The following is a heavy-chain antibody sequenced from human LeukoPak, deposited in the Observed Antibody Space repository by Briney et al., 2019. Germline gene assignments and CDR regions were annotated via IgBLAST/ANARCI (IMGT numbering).Heavy chain of an antibody. CDR1: GGSISSYY. D-gene: IGHD4-17*01. J-gene: IGHJ4*02. Sequence: SETLSLTCTVSGGSISSYYWSWIRQPPGKGLEWIGYIYYSGSTNYNPSLKSRVTISVDTSKNQFSLKLSSVTAADTAVYYCASSTVHPAEDYFDYWGQGTLVTVCS. CDR3: ASSTVHPAEDYFDY. CDR2: IYYSGST. V-gene: IGHV4-59*01.